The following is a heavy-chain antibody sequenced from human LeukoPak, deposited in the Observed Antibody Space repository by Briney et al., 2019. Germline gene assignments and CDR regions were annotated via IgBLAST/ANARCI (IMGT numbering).Heavy chain of an antibody. V-gene: IGHV3-23*01. CDR1: GFTFKNFA. Sequence: PGESLRLSCAASGFTFKNFAMTWVRQAPGKGLEWVSTISATGGGAYYADSVKGRFTISRDNSKNTLYLQMNSLRAEDTAVYYCAKSAGTGGYYYYYGMDVWGQGTTVTVSS. D-gene: IGHD6-19*01. CDR2: ISATGGGA. CDR3: AKSAGTGGYYYYYGMDV. J-gene: IGHJ6*02.